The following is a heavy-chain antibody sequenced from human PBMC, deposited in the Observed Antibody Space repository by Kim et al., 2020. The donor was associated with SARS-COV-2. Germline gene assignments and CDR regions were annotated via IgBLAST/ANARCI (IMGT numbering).Heavy chain of an antibody. D-gene: IGHD6-19*01. Sequence: ASVKVSCKASGYTFTSYAMHWVRQAPGQRLEWMGWINAGNGNTKYSQKFQGRVTITRDTSASTAYMELSSLRSEDTAVYYCARCQSQWLAIDYWGQGTLVTVSS. CDR1: GYTFTSYA. V-gene: IGHV1-3*01. J-gene: IGHJ4*02. CDR3: ARCQSQWLAIDY. CDR2: INAGNGNT.